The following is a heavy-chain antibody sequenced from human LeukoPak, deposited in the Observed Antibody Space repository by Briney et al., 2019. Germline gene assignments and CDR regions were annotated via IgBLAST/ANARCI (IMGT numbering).Heavy chain of an antibody. CDR2: ISGSGGST. D-gene: IGHD3-22*01. CDR1: GFTFSSYA. Sequence: GGSLRLSCAASGFTFSSYAMSWVRQAPGKGLEWVSAISGSGGSTYYADSVKGRFAISRDNSKNTLYLQMNSLRAEDTAVYYCAKALRPTYYYDSSGYPDAFDIWGQGTMVTVSS. CDR3: AKALRPTYYYDSSGYPDAFDI. V-gene: IGHV3-23*01. J-gene: IGHJ3*02.